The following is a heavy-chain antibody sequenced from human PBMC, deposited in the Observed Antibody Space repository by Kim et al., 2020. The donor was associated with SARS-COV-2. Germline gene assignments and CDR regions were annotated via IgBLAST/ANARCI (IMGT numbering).Heavy chain of an antibody. D-gene: IGHD2-2*01. V-gene: IGHV5-51*01. CDR2: IYPGDSDT. CDR3: ARHGKNRYCSSTSCYAFDP. CDR1: GYSFTSYW. Sequence: GESLKISCKGSGYSFTSYWIGWVRQMPGKGLEWMGIIYPGDSDTRYSPSFQGQVTISADKSISTAYLQWSSLKASDTAMYYCARHGKNRYCSSTSCYAFDPWGQGTLVTVSS. J-gene: IGHJ5*02.